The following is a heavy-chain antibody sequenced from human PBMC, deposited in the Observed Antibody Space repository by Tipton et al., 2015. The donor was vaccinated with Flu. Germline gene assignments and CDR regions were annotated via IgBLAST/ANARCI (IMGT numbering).Heavy chain of an antibody. CDR2: IYYSGST. CDR1: GGSISSGGYY. J-gene: IGHJ4*02. D-gene: IGHD3-22*01. V-gene: IGHV4-31*03. Sequence: TLSLTCTVSGGSISSGGYYWSWIRQHPGKGLEWIGYIYYSGSTYYNPFLKSRVTISVDTSKNQFSLKLSSVTAADTAVYYCARGPYYDSSGGHDYWGQGTLVTVSS. CDR3: ARGPYYDSSGGHDY.